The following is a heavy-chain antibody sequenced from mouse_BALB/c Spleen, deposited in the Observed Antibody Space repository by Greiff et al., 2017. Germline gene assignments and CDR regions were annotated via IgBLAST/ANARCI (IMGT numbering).Heavy chain of an antibody. Sequence: VQLQQSGAELMKPGASVKISCKATGYTFSSYWIEWVKQRPGHGLEWIGEILPGSGSTNYNEKFKGKATFTADTSSNTAYMQLSSLTSEDSAVYDCAGRYYDYDEEGYYAMDYWGQGTSVTVSS. D-gene: IGHD2-4*01. V-gene: IGHV1-9*01. J-gene: IGHJ4*01. CDR1: GYTFSSYW. CDR3: AGRYYDYDEEGYYAMDY. CDR2: ILPGSGST.